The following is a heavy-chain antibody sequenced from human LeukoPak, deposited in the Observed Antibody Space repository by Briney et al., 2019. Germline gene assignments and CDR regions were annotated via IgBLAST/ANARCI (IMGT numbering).Heavy chain of an antibody. V-gene: IGHV3-48*01. CDR1: GFIFSNYD. D-gene: IGHD1-26*01. CDR3: AREGSGSYPFDY. Sequence: GGSLRLSCAVSGFIFSNYDMNWVRQAPGKGLEWISYISSGTIYYADSVKGRFTISRDNSNNALYLQTDSLRVADTAVYYCAREGSGSYPFDYWRQGTLVSVSS. J-gene: IGHJ4*02. CDR2: ISSGTI.